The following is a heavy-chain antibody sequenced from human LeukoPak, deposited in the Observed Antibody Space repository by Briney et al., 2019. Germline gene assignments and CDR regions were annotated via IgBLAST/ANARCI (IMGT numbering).Heavy chain of an antibody. CDR1: GFLFNNNW. V-gene: IGHV5-51*01. J-gene: IGHJ3*01. CDR3: VKRGTTATTYGGFDL. D-gene: IGHD4-17*01. CDR2: IYPGDYDN. Sequence: GESLKISCKGSGFLFNNNWIGWVRPIPGKGLEGMGLIYPGDYDNRYNPFFQGLVSIPADRSISAVFLQWTNLKASDTGMYYCVKRGTTATTYGGFDLWGQGTLVTVSS.